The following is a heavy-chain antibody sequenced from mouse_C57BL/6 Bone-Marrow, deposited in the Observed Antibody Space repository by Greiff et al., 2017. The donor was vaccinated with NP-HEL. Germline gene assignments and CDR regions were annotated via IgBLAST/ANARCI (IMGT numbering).Heavy chain of an antibody. CDR3: TRRELGDAWFAY. CDR2: IDPETGGT. CDR1: GYTFTDYE. Sequence: VQLQESGAELVRPGASVTLSCKASGYTFTDYEMHWVKQTPVHGLEWIGAIDPETGGTAYNQKFKGKAILTADKSSSTAYMELRSLTSEDSAVYYCTRRELGDAWFAYWGKGTLVTVSA. D-gene: IGHD4-1*01. V-gene: IGHV1-15*01. J-gene: IGHJ3*01.